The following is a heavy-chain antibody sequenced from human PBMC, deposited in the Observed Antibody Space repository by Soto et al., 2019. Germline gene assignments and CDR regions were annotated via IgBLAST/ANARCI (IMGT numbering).Heavy chain of an antibody. CDR1: GGSISSYY. V-gene: IGHV4-59*01. D-gene: IGHD2-2*01. CDR3: ARGDCSSTSCYADY. Sequence: SETLSLTCTVSGGSISSYYWSWIRQPPGKGLEWIGYIYYSGSTNYNPSLKSRVTISVDTSKNQFSLKLSSVTAADTAVYYCARGDCSSTSCYADYWGQGTLVTVSS. CDR2: IYYSGST. J-gene: IGHJ4*02.